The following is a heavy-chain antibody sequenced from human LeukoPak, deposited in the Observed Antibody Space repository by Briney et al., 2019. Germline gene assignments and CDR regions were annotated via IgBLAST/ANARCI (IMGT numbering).Heavy chain of an antibody. CDR1: GVSVSTYY. CDR3: ARVGLAAAGKDYYYGMDV. CDR2: FFTSGTSGTT. J-gene: IGHJ6*02. V-gene: IGHV4-4*07. D-gene: IGHD6-13*01. Sequence: SETLSLTCTVSGVSVSTYYWSWIRQPAGKGLEFIGRFFTSGTSGTTNYNPSLKSRVTMSLDTSKNQFSLKLISVTAADTAVYYCARVGLAAAGKDYYYGMDVWGQGTTVTVSS.